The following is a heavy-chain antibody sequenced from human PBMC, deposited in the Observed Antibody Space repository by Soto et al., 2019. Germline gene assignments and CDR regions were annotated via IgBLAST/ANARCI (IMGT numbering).Heavy chain of an antibody. CDR2: INSDGSST. Sequence: GGSLRLSCAASGFTFSSYWMHWVRQAPGKGLVWVSRINSDGSSTSYADSVKGRFTISRDNAKNTLYLQMNSLRAEDTAVYYCARDYRDSGYDSAGMDVWGQGTTVTVYS. V-gene: IGHV3-74*01. CDR3: ARDYRDSGYDSAGMDV. J-gene: IGHJ6*02. CDR1: GFTFSSYW. D-gene: IGHD5-12*01.